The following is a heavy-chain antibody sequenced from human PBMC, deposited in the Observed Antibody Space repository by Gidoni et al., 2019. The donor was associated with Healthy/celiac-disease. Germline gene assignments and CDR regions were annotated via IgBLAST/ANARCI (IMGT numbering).Heavy chain of an antibody. J-gene: IGHJ4*02. CDR1: GFTFTMYA. CDR3: AKVGAPGTWGNYRYTSYFDY. V-gene: IGHV3-23*01. Sequence: EVQLLESGGGLVQPGGSLRLSCAASGFTFTMYALSWVRQAPGKGLEWVSAIRGSGVSTYYTDSVKGRFTISRDNSKNTLFLQMNSLRAEDTAVYYCAKVGAPGTWGNYRYTSYFDYWGQGTLVTVSS. CDR2: IRGSGVST. D-gene: IGHD3-16*02.